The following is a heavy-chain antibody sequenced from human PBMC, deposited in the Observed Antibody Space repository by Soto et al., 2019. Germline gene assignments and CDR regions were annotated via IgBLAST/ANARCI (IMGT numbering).Heavy chain of an antibody. D-gene: IGHD5-12*01. Sequence: EVQLLESGGGLVQPGGSLRLSCEASGFTFSSYAMSWVRQAPGKGLEWVSAISGGGGTPYYADSVKGRFTISRDNSKNTLYLQMNSLRAEDTAVYYCAKAKWLRFNGMDVWGQGTTVTVSS. CDR2: ISGGGGTP. J-gene: IGHJ6*02. CDR3: AKAKWLRFNGMDV. CDR1: GFTFSSYA. V-gene: IGHV3-23*01.